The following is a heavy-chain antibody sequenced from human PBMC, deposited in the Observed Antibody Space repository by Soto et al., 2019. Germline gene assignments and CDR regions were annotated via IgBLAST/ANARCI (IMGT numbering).Heavy chain of an antibody. CDR2: TFSRGGT. CDR1: GGSISNTDYY. D-gene: IGHD6-25*01. Sequence: QLQLQESGPGLVKPSETLSLTCTVSGGSISNTDYYWGWIRQPSGKGLEWIGNTFSRGGTTYNPSLXRXXTISVDTSKTEFFLRLTSGTDAEAAVYYCNVNSSGWHYFGSWGQGALVTVSS. CDR3: NVNSSGWHYFGS. J-gene: IGHJ4*02. V-gene: IGHV4-39*01.